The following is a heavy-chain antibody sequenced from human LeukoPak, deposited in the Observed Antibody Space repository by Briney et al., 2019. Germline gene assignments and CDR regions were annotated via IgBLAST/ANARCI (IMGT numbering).Heavy chain of an antibody. V-gene: IGHV1-46*01. J-gene: IGHJ4*02. CDR3: AREDVYFDY. CDR2: INPNTGNT. Sequence: ASVKVSCKASGYTFTSHYMHWVRQAPGQGLEWMGIINPNTGNTDYAQKFQGRVTMARDTSTSTVYMELTSLGSEDTAVYYCAREDVYFDYWGQGTLVTVSS. CDR1: GYTFTSHY.